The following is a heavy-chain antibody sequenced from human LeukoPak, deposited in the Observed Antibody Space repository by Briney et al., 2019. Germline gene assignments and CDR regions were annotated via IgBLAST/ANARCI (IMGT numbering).Heavy chain of an antibody. D-gene: IGHD2-8*02. V-gene: IGHV3-15*01. Sequence: PGGSLRLSCAASGFTFSNAWMSWVRQAPGKGLEWVGRIKSETDGGTTDYAAPVKGRFTISRDDSKNTLYLQMNSLKTEDTAVYYCTTDPPGHRGTDWGQGTLVTVSS. J-gene: IGHJ4*02. CDR1: GFTFSNAW. CDR2: IKSETDGGTT. CDR3: TTDPPGHRGTD.